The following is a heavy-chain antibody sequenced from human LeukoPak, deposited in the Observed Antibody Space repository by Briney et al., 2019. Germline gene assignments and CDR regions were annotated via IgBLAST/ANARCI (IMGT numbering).Heavy chain of an antibody. CDR2: IRYDGSNK. CDR1: GFTFSSYA. V-gene: IGHV3-30*02. Sequence: PGGSLRLSCAASGFTFSSYAMSWVRQAPGKGLEWVAFIRYDGSNKCYADSVKGRFTISRDNSKNTLYLQMNSLRAEDTAVYYCAKDPAGPTILRFFGWGQGTLVTVSS. CDR3: AKDPAGPTILRFFG. D-gene: IGHD3-3*01. J-gene: IGHJ4*02.